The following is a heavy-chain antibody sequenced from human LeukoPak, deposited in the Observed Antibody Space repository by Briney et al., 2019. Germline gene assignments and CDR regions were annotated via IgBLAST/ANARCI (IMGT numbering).Heavy chain of an antibody. CDR1: GGSISSSSYY. Sequence: PSETLSLTCTVSGGSISSSSYYWGWIRQPPGTGLEWIGSIYSGGNTYYNPSLKSRVTISVDASKNQCSLLLSSVTYRYTAMYFCGTYDHPVITPIDSGGQGTLVTVSS. V-gene: IGHV4-39*01. CDR3: GTYDHPVITPIDS. CDR2: IYSGGNT. J-gene: IGHJ4*02. D-gene: IGHD3-3*01.